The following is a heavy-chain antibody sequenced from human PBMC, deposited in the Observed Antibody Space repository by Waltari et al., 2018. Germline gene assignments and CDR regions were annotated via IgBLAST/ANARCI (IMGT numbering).Heavy chain of an antibody. Sequence: QVQLVQSGAEVKRPGVSVRVSCRTSKVMFSNYAFSWVRQAPGQGLEWMGRIIPVFDTANYAQKFQGRVTITADKSTSTAYMELSSLRSEDTAVYYCARVTPGLHPFDYWGQGTLVTVSS. CDR1: KVMFSNYA. J-gene: IGHJ4*02. CDR3: ARVTPGLHPFDY. D-gene: IGHD7-27*01. CDR2: IIPVFDTA. V-gene: IGHV1-69*08.